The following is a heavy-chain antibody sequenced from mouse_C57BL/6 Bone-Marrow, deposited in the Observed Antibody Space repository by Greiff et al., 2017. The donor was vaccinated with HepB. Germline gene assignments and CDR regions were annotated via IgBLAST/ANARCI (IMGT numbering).Heavy chain of an antibody. CDR1: GFTFSDYG. CDR2: ISNLAYSI. J-gene: IGHJ2*01. Sequence: EVKLMESGGGLVQPGGSLKLSCAASGFTFSDYGMAWVRQAPRKGPEWVAFISNLAYSIYYADTVTGRFTISRENAKNTLYLEMSSLRSEDTAMYYCAREDGSSYGVDYWGQGTTLTVSS. D-gene: IGHD1-1*01. CDR3: AREDGSSYGVDY. V-gene: IGHV5-15*01.